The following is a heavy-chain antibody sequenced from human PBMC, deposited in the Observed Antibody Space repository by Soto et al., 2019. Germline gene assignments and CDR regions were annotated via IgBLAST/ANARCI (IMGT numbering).Heavy chain of an antibody. CDR1: GLSLSTTGVG. CDR2: IYWDDDK. CDR3: VQSRCGGDCLQSYSSHSYYGLDV. D-gene: IGHD2-21*02. Sequence: QITLKESGPTLVKPTQTLTLTCTFSGLSLSTTGVGVGGIRQPPGKALEWLALIYWDDDKRYNPSLKSRLTITKDTSKNQVVLTMTNMDPVETATYYCVQSRCGGDCLQSYSSHSYYGLDVWGQGTTVTVSS. J-gene: IGHJ6*02. V-gene: IGHV2-5*02.